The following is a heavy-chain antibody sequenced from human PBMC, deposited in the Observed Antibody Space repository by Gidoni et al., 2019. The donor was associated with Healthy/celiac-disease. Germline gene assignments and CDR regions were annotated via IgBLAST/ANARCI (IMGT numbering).Heavy chain of an antibody. D-gene: IGHD6-13*01. CDR3: AKRGMGYYYYGMDV. CDR1: GFTFSSNA. V-gene: IGHV3-23*01. CDR2: ISGSGGST. J-gene: IGHJ6*02. Sequence: EVQLLESGGGLVQPGGSLILSCAASGFTFSSNAMSWVRQAPGKGLEWVSAISGSGGSTYYADSVKGRFTISRDNSKNTLYLQMNSLRAEDTAVYYCAKRGMGYYYYGMDVWGQGTTVTVSS.